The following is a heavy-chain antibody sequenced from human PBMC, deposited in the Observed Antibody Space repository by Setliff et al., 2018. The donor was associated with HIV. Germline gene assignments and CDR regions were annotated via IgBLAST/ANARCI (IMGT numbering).Heavy chain of an antibody. CDR1: GFTFSTYW. J-gene: IGHJ6*02. CDR2: INNDGRKT. D-gene: IGHD4-17*01. CDR3: ARDDSGYNYGGRGMDV. V-gene: IGHV3-74*03. Sequence: PGGSLRLSCAASGFTFSTYWMHWVRQAPGKGLVWVSHINNDGRKTTYADSVKGRFTVSRDNAKNTLYLQMNSLRAEDTGVYYCARDDSGYNYGGRGMDVWGQGTTVTVSS.